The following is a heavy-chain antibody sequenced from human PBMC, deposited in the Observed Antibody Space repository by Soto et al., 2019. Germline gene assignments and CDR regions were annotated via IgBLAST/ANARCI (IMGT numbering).Heavy chain of an antibody. CDR2: ISGSGGST. V-gene: IGHV3-23*01. Sequence: EVQLLESGGGLVQPGGSLRLSCAASGFTFRSYAMSWVRQAPGKGLEWVSAISGSGGSTFYADSVKGRFTISRDNSKNTLYLQMNSLRAEDTAVYYCAKDTWALAPPLDTFDIWGQGTMVTVSS. J-gene: IGHJ3*02. CDR3: AKDTWALAPPLDTFDI. CDR1: GFTFRSYA. D-gene: IGHD1-26*01.